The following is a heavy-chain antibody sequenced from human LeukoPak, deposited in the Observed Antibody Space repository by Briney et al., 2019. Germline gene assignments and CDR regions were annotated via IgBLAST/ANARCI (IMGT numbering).Heavy chain of an antibody. CDR3: ARRFGDNGLFAFDI. V-gene: IGHV5-51*01. J-gene: IGHJ3*02. D-gene: IGHD2-8*01. CDR2: IDPGDSYI. Sequence: GESLKISCKGSGYSFTNYNIGWVRQMPGKGLEWMGIIDPGDSYIRYNPSFQGQAIISADKPISTAYLQWSSLKASDTAIYYCARRFGDNGLFAFDIWGQGTRVTVSS. CDR1: GYSFTNYN.